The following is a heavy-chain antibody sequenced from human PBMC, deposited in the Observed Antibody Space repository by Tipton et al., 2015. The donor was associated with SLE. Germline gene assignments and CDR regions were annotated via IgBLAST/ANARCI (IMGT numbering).Heavy chain of an antibody. V-gene: IGHV4-38-2*01. Sequence: TLSLTCAVSGFSLSSGFYWGWIRQPPGKGLEWIGSIYYTGTTYYNPSLKSRVTISVETSKTHFSLKMSSVTAADTAMYYCARLSSGTGDFEHWGQGTLVTVSS. CDR3: ARLSSGTGDFEH. J-gene: IGHJ4*02. D-gene: IGHD7-27*01. CDR1: GFSLSSGFY. CDR2: IYYTGTT.